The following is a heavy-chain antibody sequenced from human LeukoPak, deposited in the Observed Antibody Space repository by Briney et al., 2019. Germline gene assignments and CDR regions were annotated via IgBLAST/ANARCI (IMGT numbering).Heavy chain of an antibody. V-gene: IGHV1-8*03. CDR2: MNPNSGNT. CDR1: GYTFTSYD. Sequence: ASVKVSCKASGYTFTSYDINWVRQATGQGLEWMGWMNPNSGNTGYAQKFQGRVTITRNTSISTAYMELSSLRSEDTAVYYCARGLGYCSSTSCLPDYYYYYMGVWGKGTAVTVSS. CDR3: ARGLGYCSSTSCLPDYYYYYMGV. J-gene: IGHJ6*03. D-gene: IGHD2-2*01.